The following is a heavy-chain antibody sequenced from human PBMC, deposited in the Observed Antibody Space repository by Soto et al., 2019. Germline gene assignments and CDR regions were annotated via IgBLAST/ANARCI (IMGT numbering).Heavy chain of an antibody. J-gene: IGHJ5*02. CDR1: GGSVHDYY. CDR2: INHTGGT. Sequence: EAMSHTADVHGGSVHDYYWNRIRQPPGKVLEWIGEINHTGGTHHNPSLKSRVTMSVDTSKNQFSLRLSSVTAADTAIYYCATRITVFGLLIPPFDPWGQGTQVTVS. CDR3: ATRITVFGLLIPPFDP. D-gene: IGHD3-3*01. V-gene: IGHV4-34*01.